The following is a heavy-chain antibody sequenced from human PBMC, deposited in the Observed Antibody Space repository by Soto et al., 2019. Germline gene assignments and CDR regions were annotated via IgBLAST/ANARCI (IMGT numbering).Heavy chain of an antibody. J-gene: IGHJ4*02. V-gene: IGHV1-69*02. D-gene: IGHD2-15*01. CDR3: ARLHSRWYYFDY. CDR1: GGTFSSYT. Sequence: ASVKVSCKASGGTFSSYTISWVRQAPGQGLEWMGRIIPILGIANYAQKFQGRVTITADKSTSTAYMELSSLRSEDTAVYYCARLHSRWYYFDYWGQGTLVTVSS. CDR2: IIPILGIA.